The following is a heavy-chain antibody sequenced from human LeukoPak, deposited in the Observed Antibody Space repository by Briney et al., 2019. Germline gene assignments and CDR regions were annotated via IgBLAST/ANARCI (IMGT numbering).Heavy chain of an antibody. J-gene: IGHJ4*02. Sequence: RGSLKLSCAASGFTVSSNYMSWVRQAPGKGLEWVSVIYSGGSTYYADSVKGRFTISRDNSKNTLYLQMNSLRAEDTAVYYCARAGDSSGWGSPFDYWGQGTLVTVSS. CDR2: IYSGGST. CDR1: GFTVSSNY. CDR3: ARAGDSSGWGSPFDY. D-gene: IGHD6-19*01. V-gene: IGHV3-53*01.